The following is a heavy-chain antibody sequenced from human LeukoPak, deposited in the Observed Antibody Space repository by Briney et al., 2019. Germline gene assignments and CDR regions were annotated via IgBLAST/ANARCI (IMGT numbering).Heavy chain of an antibody. J-gene: IGHJ4*02. CDR2: VGAGGRRT. D-gene: IGHD3-10*01. CDR3: AKGLDYYGSGSYDH. Sequence: GGSLRLSCAASGFTFSSYAMTWVRQAPGKGLERVSTVGAGGRRTYYADSVRGRFTISRDNSKSTVYLQMNTLRAEDTAVYYCAKGLDYYGSGSYDHWGQGTLVTVSS. CDR1: GFTFSSYA. V-gene: IGHV3-23*01.